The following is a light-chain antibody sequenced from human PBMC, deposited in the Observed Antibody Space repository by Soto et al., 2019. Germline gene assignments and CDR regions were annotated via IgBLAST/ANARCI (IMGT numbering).Light chain of an antibody. CDR2: EVT. J-gene: IGLJ1*01. V-gene: IGLV2-14*01. CDR1: SSDVGGYNY. CDR3: SSYTSSSSLV. Sequence: QSVLTQPASVSASPGQSITISCTGTSSDVGGYNYVSWYQQYPGKVPKLIIFEVTHRPSGVSSRFSGSKSGDTAPLTISGLQPGDEADYYCSSYTSSSSLVFGTGTKVTVL.